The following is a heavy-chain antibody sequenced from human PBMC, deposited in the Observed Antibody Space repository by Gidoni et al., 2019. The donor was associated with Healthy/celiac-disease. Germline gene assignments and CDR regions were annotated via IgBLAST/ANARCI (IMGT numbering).Heavy chain of an antibody. Sequence: EVQLVESGGGLVKPGGSLRPSCAASGFTFSNAWMSWVRQAPGKGLEWVGRIKSKTDGGTTDYAAPVKGRFTISRDDSKNTLYLQMNSLKTEDTAVYYCTTHTYDFWSGYYLWGQGTLVTVSS. V-gene: IGHV3-15*01. J-gene: IGHJ4*02. D-gene: IGHD3-3*01. CDR1: GFTFSNAW. CDR2: IKSKTDGGTT. CDR3: TTHTYDFWSGYYL.